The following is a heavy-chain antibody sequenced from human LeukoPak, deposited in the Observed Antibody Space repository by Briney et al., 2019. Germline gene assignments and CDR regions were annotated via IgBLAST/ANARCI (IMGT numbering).Heavy chain of an antibody. J-gene: IGHJ6*02. V-gene: IGHV4-31*03. Sequence: SETLSLTCTVSGGSISSGGYYWSWIRQHPGKGLEWNGYIYYSGSTYINPFLKSRVTISVDTSKNQFSLKLRSVTAADTAVYYCARDVRKGYYYGMDVWGQGTTVTVSS. CDR2: IYYSGST. CDR1: GGSISSGGYY. CDR3: ARDVRKGYYYGMDV.